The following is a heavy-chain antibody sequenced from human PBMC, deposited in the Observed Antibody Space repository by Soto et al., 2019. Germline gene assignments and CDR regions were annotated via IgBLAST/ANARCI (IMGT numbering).Heavy chain of an antibody. J-gene: IGHJ5*02. V-gene: IGHV3-7*01. CDR2: IKQSGSDR. CDR3: ASVKSWAVSP. Sequence: SGGGLVQPGGSLGLSCAASGFTFSSYWMSWVRLAPGKGLEWVAHIKQSGSDRYYVDSVRGRFTISRDNAKNSLYLQMNSLRVEDTAMYYCASVKSWAVSPWGQGTLVTVSS. CDR1: GFTFSSYW. D-gene: IGHD3-10*01.